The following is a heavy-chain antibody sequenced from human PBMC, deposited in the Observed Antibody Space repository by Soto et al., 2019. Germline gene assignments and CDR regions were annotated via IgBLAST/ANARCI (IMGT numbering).Heavy chain of an antibody. D-gene: IGHD1-1*01. CDR1: GFTFSSYW. V-gene: IGHV3-74*01. CDR2: INSDGSST. CDR3: ARDHRKLEVTTFDY. Sequence: GGSLRLSCAASGFTFSSYWMHWVRQAPGKGLVWVSRINSDGSSTSYADSVKGRFTISRDNAKNTLYLQMNSLRAEDMAVYYCARDHRKLEVTTFDYRGQGTPVTGSS. J-gene: IGHJ4*02.